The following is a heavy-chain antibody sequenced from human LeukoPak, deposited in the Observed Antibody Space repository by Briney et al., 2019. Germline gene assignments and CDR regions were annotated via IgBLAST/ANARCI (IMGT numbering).Heavy chain of an antibody. CDR2: IYSGGST. D-gene: IGHD3-22*01. J-gene: IGHJ4*02. Sequence: GSLRLSCAASGFTVSSNYMGLVRQAPGKGLEWVSVIYSGGSTYYADSVKGRFTISRDNSKNTLYLQMNSLRAEDTAVYYCARSGGWLLLDYWGQGTLVTVSS. V-gene: IGHV3-66*01. CDR3: ARSGGWLLLDY. CDR1: GFTVSSNY.